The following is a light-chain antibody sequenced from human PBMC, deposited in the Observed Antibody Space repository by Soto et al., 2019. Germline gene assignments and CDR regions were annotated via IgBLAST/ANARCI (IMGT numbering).Light chain of an antibody. CDR1: QSVSAN. V-gene: IGKV3-15*01. J-gene: IGKJ4*01. Sequence: ETVMTQSPSTLSVSPGERATLSCRASQSVSANLVWYQQKPGQPPRLLIYGASTRASGTPARFSGSGSGTEFTLTISSLQSEDFAVYYCQQYNNWHPLTFGGGTKVEVK. CDR2: GAS. CDR3: QQYNNWHPLT.